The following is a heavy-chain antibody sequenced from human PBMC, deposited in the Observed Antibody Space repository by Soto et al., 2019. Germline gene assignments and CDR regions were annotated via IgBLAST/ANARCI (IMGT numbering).Heavy chain of an antibody. J-gene: IGHJ4*02. CDR1: GASISSGDYF. V-gene: IGHV4-30-4*01. Sequence: SETLSLTCTVSGASISSGDYFWSWIRQSPGKGLEWIGYIYDSGSSYYNPSLKSRVTMSVDTSKNQFSLKLRSVTAADTAVYYCAREKGYISGPKNFDYWGQGTLVTVYS. D-gene: IGHD5-12*01. CDR3: AREKGYISGPKNFDY. CDR2: IYDSGSS.